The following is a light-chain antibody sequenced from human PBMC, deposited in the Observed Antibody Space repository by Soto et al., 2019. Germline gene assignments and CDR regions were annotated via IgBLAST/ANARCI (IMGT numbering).Light chain of an antibody. Sequence: EIMLTQSPGPLSLSPGERATLSCRASQSVSSRRLAWYQQKPGQAPRLLIYGASTRATGIPARFSGSGSGIDFTLTISSLEPEDSAVYYCQQRHMWPITFGQGTRLEIK. J-gene: IGKJ5*01. CDR3: QQRHMWPIT. CDR1: QSVSSRR. V-gene: IGKV3D-20*02. CDR2: GAS.